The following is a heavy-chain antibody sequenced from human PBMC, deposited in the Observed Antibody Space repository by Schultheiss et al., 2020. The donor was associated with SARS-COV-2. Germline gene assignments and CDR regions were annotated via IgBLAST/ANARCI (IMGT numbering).Heavy chain of an antibody. Sequence: GGSLRLSCAASGFTFSSYAMHWVRQAPGKGLEWVAVISYDGSNKYYADSVKGRFTISRDNSKNTLYLQMNSLRAEDTAVYYCAKGGRPTTSSGWKELDYWGQGTLVTVSS. CDR2: ISYDGSNK. V-gene: IGHV3-30-3*01. CDR3: AKGGRPTTSSGWKELDY. J-gene: IGHJ4*02. CDR1: GFTFSSYA. D-gene: IGHD6-19*01.